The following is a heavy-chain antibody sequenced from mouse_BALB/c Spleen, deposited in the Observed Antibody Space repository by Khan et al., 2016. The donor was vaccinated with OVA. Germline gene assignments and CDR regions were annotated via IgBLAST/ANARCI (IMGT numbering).Heavy chain of an antibody. V-gene: IGHV1-76*01. CDR2: INPDTGST. CDR3: AGPSRNSGGEFDY. CDR1: GYTFTSYW. Sequence: QVQLKESGPELVRPGDSVKLSCKTSGYTFTSYWIHWVKQRSGQGLEWIARINPDTGSTHYNEKFKGQATLTADKSSNTAYLQLTSLKSEDSAVYGCAGPSRNSGGEFDYWGQGTLVTVSA. D-gene: IGHD3-1*01. J-gene: IGHJ3*01.